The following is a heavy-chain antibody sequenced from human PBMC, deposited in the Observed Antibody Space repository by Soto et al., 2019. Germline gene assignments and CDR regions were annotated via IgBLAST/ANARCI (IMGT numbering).Heavy chain of an antibody. CDR1: GGTFSSYA. CDR2: IIPIFGTA. D-gene: IGHD3-3*01. V-gene: IGHV1-69*01. J-gene: IGHJ4*02. Sequence: QVQLVQSGAEVKKPGSSVKVSCKASGGTFSSYAISWVRQAPGQGLEGMGGIIPIFGTANYAQKFQGRVTITADESTRTVYRELSSLRSEDTGVYYCASDAANYDRRLDWGQGTLVTVSS. CDR3: ASDAANYDRRLD.